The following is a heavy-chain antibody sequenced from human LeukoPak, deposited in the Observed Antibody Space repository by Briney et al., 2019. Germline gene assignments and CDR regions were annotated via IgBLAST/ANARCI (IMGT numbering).Heavy chain of an antibody. Sequence: HAGGSLRLSCAASGFTSSSYEMNWVRQAPGKGLEWVAYISTSGSSRYYADSVKGRFTISRDNAKNSLYLQLNSLRAEDTAVYYCAKAGLSHWGQGTLVTVSS. V-gene: IGHV3-48*03. CDR2: ISTSGSSR. D-gene: IGHD2/OR15-2a*01. CDR1: GFTSSSYE. J-gene: IGHJ4*02. CDR3: AKAGLSH.